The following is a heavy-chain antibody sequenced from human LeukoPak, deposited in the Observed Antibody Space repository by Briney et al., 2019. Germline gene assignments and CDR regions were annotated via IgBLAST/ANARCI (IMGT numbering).Heavy chain of an antibody. CDR3: ARVAAGIGFFQH. V-gene: IGHV4-38-2*02. D-gene: IGHD6-13*01. CDR2: IHHSGST. J-gene: IGHJ1*01. Sequence: SETLSLTCTVSGGSISSGYYWGWIRQPPGKGLEWIGNIHHSGSTYYNPSLKSRVTISVDTSKNQLSLKLNSVTAADTAVYYCARVAAGIGFFQHWGQGTLVTVSS. CDR1: GGSISSGYY.